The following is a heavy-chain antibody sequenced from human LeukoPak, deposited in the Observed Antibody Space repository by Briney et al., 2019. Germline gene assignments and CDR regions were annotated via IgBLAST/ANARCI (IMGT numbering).Heavy chain of an antibody. D-gene: IGHD4/OR15-4a*01. V-gene: IGHV4-4*07. Sequence: SETLSLTCTVVGGSITSDYWSWIRQPAGKGLEWIGRIFTSGGTAYNPSLKSRVTMSLDTSKNQFFLKLSSVTAADTAAYFCSRGGANDLWGQGTLVTVSS. CDR3: SRGGANDL. CDR2: IFTSGGT. CDR1: GGSITSDY. J-gene: IGHJ5*02.